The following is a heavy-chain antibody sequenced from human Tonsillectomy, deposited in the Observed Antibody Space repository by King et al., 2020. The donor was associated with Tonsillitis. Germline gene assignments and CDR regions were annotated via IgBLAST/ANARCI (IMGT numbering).Heavy chain of an antibody. CDR2: ISWNSGSI. V-gene: IGHV3-9*01. Sequence: VQLVESGGGLVQPGRSLRLSCAASGFTFDDYAMHWVRQAPGKGLEWVSGISWNSGSIGYADSVKGRFTISRDNAKNSLYLQMNSLRAEDTALYYCAKDDSPFGVVIMDVWGQGTTVTVSS. CDR3: AKDDSPFGVVIMDV. D-gene: IGHD3-3*01. CDR1: GFTFDDYA. J-gene: IGHJ6*02.